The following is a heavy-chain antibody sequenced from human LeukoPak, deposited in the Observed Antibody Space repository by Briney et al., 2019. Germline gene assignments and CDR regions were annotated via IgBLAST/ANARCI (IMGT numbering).Heavy chain of an antibody. D-gene: IGHD3-22*01. CDR2: INPSGGST. V-gene: IGHV1-46*01. CDR1: GYTFTSYY. CDR3: ARAHDSSGFYYYYYGMDV. J-gene: IGHJ6*02. Sequence: ASVKVSCKASGYTFTSYYIHWVRQAPGQGLEWMGIINPSGGSTSYAQKFQGRVTMTRDTSTSTVYMELSSLRSEDTAMYYCARAHDSSGFYYYYYGMDVWGQGTTVTVSS.